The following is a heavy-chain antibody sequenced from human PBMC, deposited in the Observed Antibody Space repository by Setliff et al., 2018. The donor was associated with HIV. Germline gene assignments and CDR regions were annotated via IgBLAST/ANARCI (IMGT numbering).Heavy chain of an antibody. CDR3: AKDRRGITGTKSCAWFDP. CDR1: GFTFSSYE. CDR2: ASPSGGTT. D-gene: IGHD1-7*01. Sequence: GGSLRLSCAASGFTFSSYEMNWVRQAPGKGLEWVSIASPSGGTTYYADSVKGRFTISRDNSKSTLYLQMNSLKTEDTAVYYCAKDRRGITGTKSCAWFDPWGQGTLVTVSS. J-gene: IGHJ5*02. V-gene: IGHV3-23*01.